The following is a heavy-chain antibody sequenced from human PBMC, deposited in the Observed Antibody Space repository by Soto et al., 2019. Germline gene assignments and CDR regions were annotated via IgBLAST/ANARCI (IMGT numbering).Heavy chain of an antibody. CDR1: GGSLSSYY. CDR3: ARRYGSAFDI. J-gene: IGHJ3*02. CDR2: IYYRGST. D-gene: IGHD3-10*01. V-gene: IGHV4-59*01. Sequence: KPSETLSLTCTVSGGSLSSYYWSWIRQPPGKGLEWIGYIYYRGSTNYNPSLKSRVTISVDTSKNQFSLKLTSVTAADTAVYYCARRYGSAFDIWGQGTMVTVSS.